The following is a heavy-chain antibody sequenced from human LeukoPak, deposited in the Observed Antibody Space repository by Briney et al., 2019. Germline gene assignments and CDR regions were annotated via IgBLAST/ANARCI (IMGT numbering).Heavy chain of an antibody. J-gene: IGHJ4*02. V-gene: IGHV3-53*01. CDR1: GFTVSSNY. Sequence: GGSLRLSCAASGFTVSSNYMSWVRQAPGKGLEWVSVIYSGGSTYYADSVKGRFTISRDNSKNTLYLQMNSLRAEDTAVYYCARDPIVGANDYWGQGTLVIVSS. D-gene: IGHD1-26*01. CDR2: IYSGGST. CDR3: ARDPIVGANDY.